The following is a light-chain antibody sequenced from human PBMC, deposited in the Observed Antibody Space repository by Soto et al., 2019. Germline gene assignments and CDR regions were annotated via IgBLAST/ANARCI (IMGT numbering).Light chain of an antibody. CDR2: GTS. CDR3: QQYGGSSWT. Sequence: EIVLTQSPGTLSLSPGERVTLSCRTSQSVTSNFLAWYQQKPGQAPRLLMYGTSSRATGIPDRFSGSGSGTDFTLTITRLEPEDFAVYYCQQYGGSSWTFGQGTKVEIK. J-gene: IGKJ1*01. V-gene: IGKV3-20*01. CDR1: QSVTSNF.